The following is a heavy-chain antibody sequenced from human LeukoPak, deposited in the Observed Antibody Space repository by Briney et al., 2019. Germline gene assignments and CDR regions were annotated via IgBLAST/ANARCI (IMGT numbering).Heavy chain of an antibody. D-gene: IGHD3-3*01. CDR2: ISAYNGNT. Sequence: ASVKVSCKASGYTFTSYGISWVRQAPGQGLEWMGWISAYNGNTNYAQKLQGRVTMTTDTSRSTAYMELRSLRSDDTVVYYCARDLITIFGVVIISYYYGMDVWGQGTTVTVSS. CDR1: GYTFTSYG. J-gene: IGHJ6*02. CDR3: ARDLITIFGVVIISYYYGMDV. V-gene: IGHV1-18*01.